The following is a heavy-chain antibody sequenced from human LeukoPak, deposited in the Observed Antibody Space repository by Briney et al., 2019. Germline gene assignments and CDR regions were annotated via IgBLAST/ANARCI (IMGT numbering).Heavy chain of an antibody. V-gene: IGHV3-21*01. Sequence: GGPLRLSCAASGFTFSSYSMNWVRQAPGKGLEWVSFISTSSSYIYYADSMKGRFTISRDNAKNSLYLQMNSLRAEDTAVYYCARPHGSGSYYQDYWGQGTLVTVSS. CDR1: GFTFSSYS. CDR2: ISTSSSYI. J-gene: IGHJ4*02. D-gene: IGHD3-10*01. CDR3: ARPHGSGSYYQDY.